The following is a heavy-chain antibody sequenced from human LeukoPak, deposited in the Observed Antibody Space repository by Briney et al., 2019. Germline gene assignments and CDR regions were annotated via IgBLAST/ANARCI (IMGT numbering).Heavy chain of an antibody. CDR2: ISYDGSNK. CDR1: GFTFSSYA. V-gene: IGHV3-30-3*01. J-gene: IGHJ4*02. Sequence: GGSLRLSRAASGFTFSSYAMHWVRQAPGKGLEWVAVISYDGSNKYYADSVKGRFTISRDNAKNSLYLQMNSLRAEDTTVFYCARGGGYCTGPSCYTFDYWGQGTLVTVSS. D-gene: IGHD2-2*02. CDR3: ARGGGYCTGPSCYTFDY.